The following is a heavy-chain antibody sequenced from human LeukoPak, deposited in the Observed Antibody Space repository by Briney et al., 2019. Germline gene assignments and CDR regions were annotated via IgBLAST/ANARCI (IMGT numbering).Heavy chain of an antibody. J-gene: IGHJ5*02. Sequence: PGTSLRLSCAASGFTFSSYGMHWVRQRPGKGLEWVTVMWSNESHKYYADSVKGRFTVSRGSAKSTLYLQIESLKVEDTAVYYCARDLDISDHYSWFDPWGQGTLVAVSS. CDR3: ARDLDISDHYSWFDP. V-gene: IGHV3-33*01. D-gene: IGHD3-22*01. CDR2: MWSNESHK. CDR1: GFTFSSYG.